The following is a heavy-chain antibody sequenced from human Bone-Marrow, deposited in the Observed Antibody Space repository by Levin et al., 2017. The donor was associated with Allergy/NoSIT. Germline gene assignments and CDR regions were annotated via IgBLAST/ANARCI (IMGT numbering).Heavy chain of an antibody. CDR1: GFTFSTYK. J-gene: IGHJ4*02. CDR2: ITSSSSYI. V-gene: IGHV3-21*01. Sequence: PGGSLRLSCAASGFTFSTYKMNWVRQAPGKGLEWVSSITSSSSYIYYADSVKGRFTISRDNARNSLYLQMNSLRAEDTAVYYCARDRFGNSLFDYWGQGTLVTVSS. CDR3: ARDRFGNSLFDY. D-gene: IGHD4-23*01.